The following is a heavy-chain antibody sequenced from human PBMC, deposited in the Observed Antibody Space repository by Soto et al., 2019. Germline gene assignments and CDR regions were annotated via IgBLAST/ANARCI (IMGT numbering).Heavy chain of an antibody. D-gene: IGHD1-1*01. Sequence: VQLVESGGGVVQPGQSLRLSCVASGYAFSRRGMHWVRQAPGQGLEWVAVIRYDGTTESYADSVKGRFTISKDNSKNTLSLQMNSLRAEDTAVYYCATCVGTIMENLQYWGQGIRVTVSS. CDR1: GYAFSRRG. CDR2: IRYDGTTE. CDR3: ATCVGTIMENLQY. V-gene: IGHV3-33*01. J-gene: IGHJ4*02.